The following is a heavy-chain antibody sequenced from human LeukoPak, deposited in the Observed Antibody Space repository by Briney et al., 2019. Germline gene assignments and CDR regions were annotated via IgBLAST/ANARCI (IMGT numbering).Heavy chain of an antibody. V-gene: IGHV4-4*07. CDR1: GDSINHYY. CDR3: ARGLEVGANRPLDN. CDR2: ILISGTI. J-gene: IGHJ4*02. D-gene: IGHD3-3*01. Sequence: PLQTLSLTCTVSGDSINHYYWSWIRQPAGKGLEWGARILISGTIDYNPSLKGLVTMSVDTSKHPFSVTMKSVTAADTAVYYCARGLEVGANRPLDNWGQGNLVT.